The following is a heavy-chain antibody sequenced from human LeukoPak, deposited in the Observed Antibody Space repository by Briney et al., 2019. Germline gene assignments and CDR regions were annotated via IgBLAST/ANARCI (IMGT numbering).Heavy chain of an antibody. J-gene: IGHJ5*02. CDR1: GGSISVSGYF. CDR3: ARASSNNHYYHSNTWFDP. Sequence: SETLSLTCTVSGGSISVSGYFWSFIRQSPGTGLEWIGYIFYSGSTNCNSSLKSRVTISVATSKNQFSLKLSSVTAADTAVYYCARASSNNHYYHSNTWFDPWGQGTLVTVSS. CDR2: IFYSGST. V-gene: IGHV4-61*08. D-gene: IGHD3-22*01.